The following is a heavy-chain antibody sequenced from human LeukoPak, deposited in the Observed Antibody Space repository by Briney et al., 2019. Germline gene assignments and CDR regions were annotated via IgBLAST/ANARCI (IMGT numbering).Heavy chain of an antibody. Sequence: PGGSLRLSCAASGFTFSSYAMSWVRQAPGKGLEWVSAISGSGGSTYYADSVKGRFTISRDNSKNTLYLQMNSLRAGDTAVYYCAKDGPSERITMVRGVIISGAFDIWGQGTMVTVSS. CDR3: AKDGPSERITMVRGVIISGAFDI. J-gene: IGHJ3*02. D-gene: IGHD3-10*01. V-gene: IGHV3-23*01. CDR1: GFTFSSYA. CDR2: ISGSGGST.